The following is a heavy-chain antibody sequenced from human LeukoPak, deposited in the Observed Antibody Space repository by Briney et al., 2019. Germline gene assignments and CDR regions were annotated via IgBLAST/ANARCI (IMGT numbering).Heavy chain of an antibody. D-gene: IGHD5-24*01. CDR3: ARAKEMATITDY. Sequence: PGGSLRLSCAASGFTVSSNYMSWVRQAPGKGLEWVSVIFSGGTTYYADSVKGRFTISRDNSKNTLYLQMNSLRAEDTAVYYCARAKEMATITDYWGQGTLVTVSS. J-gene: IGHJ4*02. V-gene: IGHV3-66*01. CDR1: GFTVSSNY. CDR2: IFSGGTT.